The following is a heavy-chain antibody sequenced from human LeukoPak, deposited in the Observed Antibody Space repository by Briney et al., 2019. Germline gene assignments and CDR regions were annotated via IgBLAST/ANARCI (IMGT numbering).Heavy chain of an antibody. J-gene: IGHJ5*02. V-gene: IGHV4-34*01. CDR1: GGSFSGYY. D-gene: IGHD3-9*01. CDR2: INHSGST. Sequence: SETLSLTCAVYGGSFSGYYWSWIRQPPGKGLEWIGEINHSGSTNYNPSLKSRVTISVDTSKNQFSLKLSSVTAADTAVYYCARAALRYFRPGNPGSNWFDPWGRGTLVTVSS. CDR3: ARAALRYFRPGNPGSNWFDP.